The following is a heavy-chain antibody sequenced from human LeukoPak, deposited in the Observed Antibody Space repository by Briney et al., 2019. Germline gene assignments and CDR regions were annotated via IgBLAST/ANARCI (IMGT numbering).Heavy chain of an antibody. CDR3: ARVDRSSSWYENWLDP. CDR1: GFTFSSYA. CDR2: ISGSGGST. V-gene: IGHV3-23*01. Sequence: GGSLRLSCAASGFTFSSYAMSWVRQAPGKGLEWVSAISGSGGSTYYADSVKGRFTISRDNSKNTLYLQMNSLKAEDTAVYYCARVDRSSSWYENWLDPWGQGTLVTVSS. J-gene: IGHJ5*02. D-gene: IGHD6-13*01.